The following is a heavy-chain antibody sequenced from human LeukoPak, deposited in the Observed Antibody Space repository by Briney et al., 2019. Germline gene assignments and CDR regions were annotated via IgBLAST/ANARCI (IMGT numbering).Heavy chain of an antibody. V-gene: IGHV4-59*08. CDR2: IYYSGST. Sequence: PSETLSLTCTVPGGSISRYYWSWIRLPPGKGLEWIGYIYYSGSTNYNPSLKSRVTISGDTSKTQFSLELSSVTAADTAVYYCERHGNDYGYDYDYCGQGTLVAVSS. CDR1: GGSISRYY. J-gene: IGHJ4*02. CDR3: ERHGNDYGYDYDY. D-gene: IGHD5-12*01.